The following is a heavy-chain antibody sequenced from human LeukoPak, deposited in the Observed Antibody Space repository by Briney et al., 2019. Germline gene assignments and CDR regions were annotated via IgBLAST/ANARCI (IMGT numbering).Heavy chain of an antibody. J-gene: IGHJ6*03. CDR1: GYTFTSYA. D-gene: IGHD6-13*01. V-gene: IGHV7-4-1*02. Sequence: ASVTVSFKASGYTFTSYAMNWVRQAPGQGLEWMGWINTNTGNPTYAQGFTGRFVFSLDTSVSTAYLQISSLKAEDTAVYYCARSIAAAGHYYYYMDVWGKGTTVTVSS. CDR2: INTNTGNP. CDR3: ARSIAAAGHYYYYMDV.